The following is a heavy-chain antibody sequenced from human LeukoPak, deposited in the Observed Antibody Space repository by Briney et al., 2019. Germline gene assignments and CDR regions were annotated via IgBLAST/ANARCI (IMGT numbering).Heavy chain of an antibody. CDR1: GFTFSSYD. CDR2: IGTAGDP. V-gene: IGHV3-13*05. CDR3: ARSSIRGPHYYGSGSYYYYYGMDV. J-gene: IGHJ6*02. Sequence: GGSLRLSCAASGFTFSSYDMHWVRQATGKGLEWVSAIGTAGDPYYPGSVKGRFTISRENAKNSLYLQMNSLRAGDTAVYYCARSSIRGPHYYGSGSYYYYYGMDVWGQGTTVTVSS. D-gene: IGHD3-10*01.